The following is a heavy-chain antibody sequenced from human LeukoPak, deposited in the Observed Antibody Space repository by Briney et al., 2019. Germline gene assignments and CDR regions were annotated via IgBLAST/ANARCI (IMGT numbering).Heavy chain of an antibody. CDR1: GASIMSGGYS. CDR2: FYHSGRT. CDR3: ARTVTIFGVVIPHFDY. J-gene: IGHJ4*02. Sequence: PSETLSLTCALSGASIMSGGYSWSWIRQPPGKGLEWIGYFYHSGRTYYNPSLKSRVTISVDKSKNQVSLRLNFMTAADTAVYYCARTVTIFGVVIPHFDYWGQGTLVTVSS. V-gene: IGHV4-30-2*01. D-gene: IGHD3-3*01.